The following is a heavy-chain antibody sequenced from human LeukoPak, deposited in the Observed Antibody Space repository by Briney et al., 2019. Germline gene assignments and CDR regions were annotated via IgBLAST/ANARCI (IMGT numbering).Heavy chain of an antibody. CDR1: GGSISSYY. J-gene: IGHJ3*02. CDR3: AGSIVGATGGDAFDI. V-gene: IGHV4-59*01. CDR2: IYYSGST. D-gene: IGHD1-26*01. Sequence: TSETLSLTCTVSGGSISSYYWSWIRQPPGKGLVWIGYIYYSGSTNYNPSLKSRVTISVDTSKNQFSLKLSSVTAADTAVYYCAGSIVGATGGDAFDIWGQGTMVTVSS.